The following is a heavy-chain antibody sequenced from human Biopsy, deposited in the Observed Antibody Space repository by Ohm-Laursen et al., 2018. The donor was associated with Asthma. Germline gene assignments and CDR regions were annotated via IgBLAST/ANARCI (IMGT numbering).Heavy chain of an antibody. CDR1: GGSLSSGGYS. V-gene: IGHV4-30-2*01. J-gene: IGHJ4*02. CDR2: IYHSGST. D-gene: IGHD5-24*01. Sequence: TLSLTCAVSGGSLSSGGYSWSWIRQPPGKGLEWIGYIYHSGSTYYNPTLKSRVTISVDRAKNQFSLKRSSVTAADTAVYYCARVKDGYNFDYWGQGTLVTVSS. CDR3: ARVKDGYNFDY.